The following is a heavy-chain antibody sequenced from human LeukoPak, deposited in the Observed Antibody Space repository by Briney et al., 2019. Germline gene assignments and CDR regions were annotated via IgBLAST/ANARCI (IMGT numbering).Heavy chain of an antibody. CDR1: GLTFSTYR. J-gene: IGHJ4*02. CDR2: INSDGRST. V-gene: IGHV3-74*01. CDR3: AREGTSGWYYFDY. Sequence: PGGSLRLSCATSGLTFSTYRMHWVRQAPGKGLVWVSRINSDGRSTTYADFVKGRFTISRDNAKNTLYLQMNSLRAEDTAVYYCAREGTSGWYYFDYWGQGTLVTVSS. D-gene: IGHD6-19*01.